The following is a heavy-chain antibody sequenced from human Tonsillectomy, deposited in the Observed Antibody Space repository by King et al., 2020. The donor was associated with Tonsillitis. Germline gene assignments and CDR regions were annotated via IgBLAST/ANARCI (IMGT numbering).Heavy chain of an antibody. CDR2: ISYDGSHI. CDR1: GFTFSSYT. D-gene: IGHD3-3*01. J-gene: IGHJ4*02. CDR3: ARVVRPFLEWLGGYLDY. Sequence: VQLVESGGGVVQPGRSLRLSCAASGFTFSSYTIHWVRQAPGKGLEWVAVISYDGSHIYYADSVKGRFTISRDNSKNTLYLQMNSLRVEDTAVYYCARVVRPFLEWLGGYLDYWGKGTLVTVSS. V-gene: IGHV3-30*04.